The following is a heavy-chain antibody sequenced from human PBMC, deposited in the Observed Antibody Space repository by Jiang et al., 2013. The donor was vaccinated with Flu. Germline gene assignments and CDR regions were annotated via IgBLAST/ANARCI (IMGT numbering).Heavy chain of an antibody. V-gene: IGHV3-30-3*01. D-gene: IGHD3-3*01. Sequence: VQLVESGGGVVQPGRSLRLSCAASGFTFSSYAMHWVRQAPGKGLEWVAVISYDGSNKYYADSVKGRFTISRDNSKNTLYLQMNSLRAEDTAVYYCARDLREVQTPNYEFDYWGQGTLVTVSS. J-gene: IGHJ4*02. CDR2: ISYDGSNK. CDR1: GFTFSSYA. CDR3: ARDLREVQTPNYEFDY.